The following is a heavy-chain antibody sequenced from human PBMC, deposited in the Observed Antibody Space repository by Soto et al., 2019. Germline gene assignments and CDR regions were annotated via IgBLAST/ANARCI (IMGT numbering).Heavy chain of an antibody. V-gene: IGHV1-69*12. D-gene: IGHD4-17*01. CDR1: GGTFSSYA. CDR2: IIPIFGTA. Sequence: QVQLVQSGADVKKPGSSVKVSCKASGGTFSSYAISWVRQAPGQGLEWMGGIIPIFGTANYAQKFQGRVTITADESTSTAYMELSSLRSEDTAVYYCAREEVDRGLRFPMVGMDVWGQGTTVTVSS. J-gene: IGHJ6*02. CDR3: AREEVDRGLRFPMVGMDV.